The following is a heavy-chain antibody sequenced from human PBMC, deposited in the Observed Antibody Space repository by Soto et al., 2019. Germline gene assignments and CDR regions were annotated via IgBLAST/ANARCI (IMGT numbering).Heavy chain of an antibody. Sequence: GASVKVSCKASGYTFTSYGISWVRQAPGQGLEWMGWISAYNGNTNYAQKLQGRVTMTTDTSTSTAYMELRSLRSDDTAVYYCARAGPWMPVVITTDFDYWGQGTLVTVSS. CDR1: GYTFTSYG. CDR3: ARAGPWMPVVITTDFDY. J-gene: IGHJ4*02. V-gene: IGHV1-18*01. CDR2: ISAYNGNT. D-gene: IGHD3-22*01.